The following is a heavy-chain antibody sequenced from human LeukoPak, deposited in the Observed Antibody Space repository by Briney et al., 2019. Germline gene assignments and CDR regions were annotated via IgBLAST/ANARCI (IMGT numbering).Heavy chain of an antibody. V-gene: IGHV4-59*01. J-gene: IGHJ4*02. CDR2: IYYTGST. CDR3: ASTYSGWYFDY. D-gene: IGHD6-19*01. Sequence: SETLSLTCTVSGGSMSNYYWSWIRQPPGKGPEWIGHIYYTGSTNYNLSLKSRVTISVDTSKNQFSLKLTSVTATDTAVYYCASTYSGWYFDYWGQGTLVTVSS. CDR1: GGSMSNYY.